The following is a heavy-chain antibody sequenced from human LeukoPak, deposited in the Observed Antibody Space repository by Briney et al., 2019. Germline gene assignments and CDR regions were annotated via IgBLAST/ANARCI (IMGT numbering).Heavy chain of an antibody. D-gene: IGHD4-17*01. Sequence: GASVKVSCKVSGYTLTELSMHWVRQAPGQGLEWMGIINPSGGSTSYAQKFQGRVTMTRDTSTSTVYMELSSLRSEDTAVYYCARDRHYGDYDFDYWGQGTLVTVSS. V-gene: IGHV1-46*01. CDR1: GYTLTELS. CDR3: ARDRHYGDYDFDY. J-gene: IGHJ4*02. CDR2: INPSGGST.